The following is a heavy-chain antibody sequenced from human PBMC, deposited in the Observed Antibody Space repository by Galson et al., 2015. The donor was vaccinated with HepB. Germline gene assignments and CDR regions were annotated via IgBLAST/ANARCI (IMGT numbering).Heavy chain of an antibody. CDR1: GFTFSSYA. Sequence: SLRLSCAASGFTFSSYAMHWVRQAPGKGLEWVSSISSSSSYIYYADSVKGRFTISRDNAKNSLYLQMNSLRAEDTAVYYCAGVAAGYGHDNWGQGTLVTVSS. D-gene: IGHD5-18*01. CDR3: AGVAAGYGHDN. J-gene: IGHJ4*02. V-gene: IGHV3-21*01. CDR2: ISSSSSYI.